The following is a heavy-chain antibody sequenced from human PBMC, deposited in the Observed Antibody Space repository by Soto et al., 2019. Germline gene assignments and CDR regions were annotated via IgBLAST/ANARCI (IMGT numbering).Heavy chain of an antibody. V-gene: IGHV3-49*03. Sequence: GGSLRLSCTASGFTFGDYAMSWFRQAPGKGLEWVGFIRSKAYGGTTEYAASVKGRFTISRDDSKSIAYLQMNSLKTEDTAVYYCTRDRRKYYYGSGNTSFDYWGKGNLVPVSS. CDR3: TRDRRKYYYGSGNTSFDY. D-gene: IGHD3-10*01. J-gene: IGHJ4*02. CDR1: GFTFGDYA. CDR2: IRSKAYGGTT.